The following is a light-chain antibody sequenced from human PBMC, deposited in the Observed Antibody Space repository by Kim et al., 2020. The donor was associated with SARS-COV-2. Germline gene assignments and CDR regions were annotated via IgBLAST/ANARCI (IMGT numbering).Light chain of an antibody. V-gene: IGKV1-39*01. J-gene: IGKJ2*02. Sequence: DIQMTQSPSSLSASVGDRVTITCRASQSISDSLNWYQQKPGKAPKVLIYAASNLQSGVPSRFSGSGSGTEFTLTISSLQPEDFATYYCQQSYSTPRTFGQGTKLEIK. CDR2: AAS. CDR1: QSISDS. CDR3: QQSYSTPRT.